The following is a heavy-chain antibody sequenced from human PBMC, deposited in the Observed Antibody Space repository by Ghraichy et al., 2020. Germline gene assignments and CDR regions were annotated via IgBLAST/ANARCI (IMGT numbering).Heavy chain of an antibody. CDR3: ARMVGGRMRRWANYYYGMDV. V-gene: IGHV2-70*01. CDR2: IDWDDDK. CDR1: GFSLSTSGMC. Sequence: SGPTLVKPTQTLTLTCTFSGFSLSTSGMCVSWIRQPPGKALEWLALIDWDDDKYYSTSLKTRLTISKDTSKNQVVLTMTNMDPVDTATYYCARMVGGRMRRWANYYYGMDVWGQGTTVTVSS. D-gene: IGHD2-15*01. J-gene: IGHJ6*02.